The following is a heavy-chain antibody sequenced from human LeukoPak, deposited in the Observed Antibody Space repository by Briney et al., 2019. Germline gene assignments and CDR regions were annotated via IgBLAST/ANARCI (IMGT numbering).Heavy chain of an antibody. CDR2: ISGSDTTT. J-gene: IGHJ4*02. V-gene: IGHV3-48*03. D-gene: IGHD1-14*01. CDR1: GFSFSVYE. CDR3: AAVDNRVGFDC. Sequence: PGGSLRLSCAASGFSFSVYEMHWVRQAPGKGLEWIADISGSDTTTYYADSVKGRFTISRDNAKNSLYLQMNSLRAEDTAVYYCAAVDNRVGFDCWGQGTLVTVSS.